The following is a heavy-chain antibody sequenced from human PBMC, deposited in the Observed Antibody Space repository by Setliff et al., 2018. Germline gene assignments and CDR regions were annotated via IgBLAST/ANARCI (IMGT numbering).Heavy chain of an antibody. V-gene: IGHV3-7*01. CDR2: INPDGSEK. Sequence: TGGSQRLSCSVSGITFKNAWMTWVRQAPGKGLEWLASINPDGSEKYYVDSVKGRFTISRDNAKNSLSLQMNSLRTEDTAVYYCFGAGTCSYWGQGTLVTVSS. D-gene: IGHD3-10*01. CDR3: FGAGTCSY. CDR1: GITFKNAW. J-gene: IGHJ4*02.